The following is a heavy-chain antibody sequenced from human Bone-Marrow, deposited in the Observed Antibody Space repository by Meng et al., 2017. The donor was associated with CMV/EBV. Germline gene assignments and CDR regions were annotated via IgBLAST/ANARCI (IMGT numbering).Heavy chain of an antibody. Sequence: ASVKVSCKASGYTFTTYDIDWVRQATGQGLEWMGWMNPNSGNTGYAQKFEGRVTMTRNTSISTAYMELSSLRSEDTAVYYCARRGVAARRGSWFDPWGQGTPVPVSS. D-gene: IGHD6-6*01. CDR2: MNPNSGNT. CDR3: ARRGVAARRGSWFDP. J-gene: IGHJ5*02. CDR1: GYTFTTYD. V-gene: IGHV1-8*01.